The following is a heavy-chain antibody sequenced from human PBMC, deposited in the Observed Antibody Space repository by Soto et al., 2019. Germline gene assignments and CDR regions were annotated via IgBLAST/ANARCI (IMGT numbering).Heavy chain of an antibody. V-gene: IGHV4-30-2*01. D-gene: IGHD6-6*01. CDR3: ARGAIGRPFDY. J-gene: IGHJ4*02. Sequence: SETLSLTCAVSVVSISSGGYSCSWIRQPPWKGLEWIGYIYHSGSTYYNPSPKSRVTISVDRSKNQFSLKLSSVTAADTAVYYCARGAIGRPFDYWGQATLVTLSS. CDR1: VVSISSGGYS. CDR2: IYHSGST.